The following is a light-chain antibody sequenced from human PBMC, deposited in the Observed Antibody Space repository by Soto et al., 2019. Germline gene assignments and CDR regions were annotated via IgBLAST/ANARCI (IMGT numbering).Light chain of an antibody. J-gene: IGKJ1*01. CDR2: DAS. CDR3: QQYNSYSPA. V-gene: IGKV1-5*01. CDR1: QSISSW. Sequence: DIQMTQSPSTLSASEGDRVTIPCRASQSISSWLAWYQQRPGKAPKLLIYDASSLQSGVPSRFSGSGSGTEFTLTISSLQPDDFATYYCQQYNSYSPAFGQGTKVDIK.